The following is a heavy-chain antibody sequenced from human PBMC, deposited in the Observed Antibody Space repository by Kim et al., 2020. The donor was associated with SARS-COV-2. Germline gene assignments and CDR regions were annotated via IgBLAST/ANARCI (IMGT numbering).Heavy chain of an antibody. CDR1: GYTFTTYG. V-gene: IGHV1-3*04. Sequence: ASVKVSCKASGYTFTTYGLYWVRQAPGQRLEWLGWINTGNGITKYSQQFQGRVTITRDTSANTAYMDLSGLRFNDTSVYYCARDGKGYYLDVWGKGTTVTVSS. CDR2: INTGNGIT. CDR3: ARDGKGYYLDV. J-gene: IGHJ6*03.